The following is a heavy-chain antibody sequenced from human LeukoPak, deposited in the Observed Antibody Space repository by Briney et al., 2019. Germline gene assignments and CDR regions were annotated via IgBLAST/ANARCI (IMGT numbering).Heavy chain of an antibody. CDR1: GGSIRSSNW. D-gene: IGHD1/OR15-1a*01. Sequence: SETLSLTCAVSGGSIRSSNWWSWVRQPPGKGLEWIGEIYHSGSTNYNPSLKSRITISIDKSKNQFSLKLSSVTAADTAVYYCARREGKWEQRRLGYWGQGTLVTVSS. J-gene: IGHJ4*02. CDR3: ARREGKWEQRRLGY. CDR2: IYHSGST. V-gene: IGHV4-4*02.